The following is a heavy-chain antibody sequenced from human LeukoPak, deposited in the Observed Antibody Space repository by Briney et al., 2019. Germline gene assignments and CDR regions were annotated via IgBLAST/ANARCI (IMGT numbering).Heavy chain of an antibody. V-gene: IGHV4-59*01. D-gene: IGHD3-16*01. CDR2: IHNSGTS. CDR3: TRGAGWLIDY. CDR1: DDSISDYY. Sequence: SETLSLTCTVSDDSISDYYRGWIRQPPGKGLEWIGYIHNSGTSTYNLSLKSRITISADTSKNQFSLKLNSMTTADTAVYYCTRGAGWLIDYWGQGILVTVSS. J-gene: IGHJ4*02.